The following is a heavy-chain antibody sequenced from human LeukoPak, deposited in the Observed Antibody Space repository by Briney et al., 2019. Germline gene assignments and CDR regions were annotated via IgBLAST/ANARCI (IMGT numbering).Heavy chain of an antibody. V-gene: IGHV1-2*02. CDR3: ARTLTTATWDY. D-gene: IGHD3-9*01. Sequence: GASVTVSCKASGYTFTDYYFNWVRQAPGQGLEWMGWINPNSGGTHYAQNFQDRVTMTRDTSINTAYMELSRLRTDDTAVYYCARTLTTATWDYWGQGTLVTVSS. J-gene: IGHJ4*02. CDR2: INPNSGGT. CDR1: GYTFTDYY.